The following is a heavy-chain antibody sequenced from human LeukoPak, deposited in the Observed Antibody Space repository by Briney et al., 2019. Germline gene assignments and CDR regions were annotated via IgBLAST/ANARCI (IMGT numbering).Heavy chain of an antibody. CDR2: INHSGST. CDR1: GGSFSGYY. D-gene: IGHD3-10*01. CDR3: AHLIPANYYGSGSYPDY. Sequence: PSETLSLTCAVYGGSFSGYYWSWIRQPPGKGLEWIGEINHSGSTNYNPSLKSRVTISVDTSKNQFSLKLSSVTAADTAVYYCAHLIPANYYGSGSYPDYWGQGTLVTVSS. V-gene: IGHV4-34*01. J-gene: IGHJ4*02.